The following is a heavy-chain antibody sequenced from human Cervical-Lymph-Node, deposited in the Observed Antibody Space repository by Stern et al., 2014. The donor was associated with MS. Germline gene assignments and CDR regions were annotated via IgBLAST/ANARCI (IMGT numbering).Heavy chain of an antibody. CDR3: AREGRYGDSVGFV. CDR1: GGSISSSDYY. Sequence: VQLVESGPGLVKPSQTLSLTCTVSGGSISSSDYYWSWIRQSPGKGLEYIGYVYYTGSTYYNPSLKGRVTISVDTSKTQFSLKLSSVTAADTAVFYCAREGRYGDSVGFVWGPGTLVTVSS. V-gene: IGHV4-30-4*01. CDR2: VYYTGST. D-gene: IGHD4-17*01. J-gene: IGHJ4*02.